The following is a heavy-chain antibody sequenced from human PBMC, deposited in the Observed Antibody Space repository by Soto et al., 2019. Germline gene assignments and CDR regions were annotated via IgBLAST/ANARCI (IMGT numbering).Heavy chain of an antibody. J-gene: IGHJ4*02. CDR1: GGSVSSGSYY. Sequence: SETMSVTCTVAGGSVSSGSYYWSWIRKPPGKGLEWIGYIYYSGSTNYNPSLKSRVTISVDTSKNQFSLKLSSVTAADTAVYYCARGRGPTLNTRTQYYYGSGSFYKQDLYFDYWGQGTLVTVSS. V-gene: IGHV4-61*01. CDR2: IYYSGST. CDR3: ARGRGPTLNTRTQYYYGSGSFYKQDLYFDY. D-gene: IGHD3-10*01.